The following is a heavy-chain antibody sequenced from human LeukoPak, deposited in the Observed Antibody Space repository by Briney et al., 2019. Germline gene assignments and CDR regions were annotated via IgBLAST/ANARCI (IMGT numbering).Heavy chain of an antibody. D-gene: IGHD2-15*01. CDR1: GGSISDYY. J-gene: IGHJ4*02. Sequence: SETLSLTCTVSGGSISDYYWTWFRQPPEKGLEWIGFIYYTGSANYNPSLKSRVTISVDTSKNQFSLHLSSVTAADTAVYYCARERIDSLGDYWGQGTLVTVSS. CDR3: ARERIDSLGDY. V-gene: IGHV4-59*01. CDR2: IYYTGSA.